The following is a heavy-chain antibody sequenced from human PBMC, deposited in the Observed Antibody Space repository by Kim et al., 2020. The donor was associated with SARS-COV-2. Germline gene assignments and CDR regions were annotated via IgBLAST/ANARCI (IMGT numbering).Heavy chain of an antibody. CDR3: ARDPPYYYDSSGYYYDAY. D-gene: IGHD3-22*01. CDR2: ISAYNGNT. CDR1: GYTFTSYG. Sequence: ASVKVSCKASGYTFTSYGISWVRQAPGQGLEWMGWISAYNGNTNYAQKLQGRVTMTTDTSTSTAYMELRSLRSDDTAVYYCARDPPYYYDSSGYYYDAYWGQGTLVTVSS. V-gene: IGHV1-18*04. J-gene: IGHJ4*02.